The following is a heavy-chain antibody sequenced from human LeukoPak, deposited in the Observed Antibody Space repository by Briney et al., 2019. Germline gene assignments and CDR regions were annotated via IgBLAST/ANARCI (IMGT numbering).Heavy chain of an antibody. D-gene: IGHD1-14*01. CDR1: GFNFRTYA. J-gene: IGHJ4*02. V-gene: IGHV3-30-3*01. Sequence: GGSLRLSCAASGFNFRTYAMHWVRQAPGKGLEWVAVIKYDGSNKYNADSVKGRFTISRDNSKNTLYLQMNSLRAEDTAVYYCAKEIPANWGQGTLVTVSS. CDR2: IKYDGSNK. CDR3: AKEIPAN.